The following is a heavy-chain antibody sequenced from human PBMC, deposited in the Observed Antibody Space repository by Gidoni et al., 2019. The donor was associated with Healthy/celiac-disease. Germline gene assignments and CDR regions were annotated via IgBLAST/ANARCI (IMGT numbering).Heavy chain of an antibody. Sequence: QLQLVQSGAEVKKPGSSVKVSCKSSGGTFSSYAISWDRHAPAPGLEWMRRIIPILGIANYAQKFQVRVTITADKSTSTDYMELSSLRSEDTARYYCARRGGGPDCTNGVCPQDYYYGMDVWAKGPRSPSP. CDR2: IIPILGIA. V-gene: IGHV1-69*04. CDR3: ARRGGGPDCTNGVCPQDYYYGMDV. D-gene: IGHD2-8*01. J-gene: IGHJ6*02. CDR1: GGTFSSYA.